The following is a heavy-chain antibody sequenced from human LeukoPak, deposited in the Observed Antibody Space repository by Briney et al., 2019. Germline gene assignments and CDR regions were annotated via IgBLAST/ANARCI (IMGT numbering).Heavy chain of an antibody. CDR1: GYTFTGYY. D-gene: IGHD4-11*01. V-gene: IGHV1-2*02. Sequence: ASVKVSCKASGYTFTGYYMHWVRQAPGQGLEWMGWINPNSGGTNYAQKFQGRVTMTRDTSISTAYMGLSRLRSDDTAVYYCARRTTVTNWFDPWGQGTLVTVSS. CDR2: INPNSGGT. J-gene: IGHJ5*02. CDR3: ARRTTVTNWFDP.